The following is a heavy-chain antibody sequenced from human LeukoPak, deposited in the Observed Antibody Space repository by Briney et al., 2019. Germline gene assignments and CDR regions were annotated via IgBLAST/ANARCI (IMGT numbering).Heavy chain of an antibody. D-gene: IGHD2-2*01. V-gene: IGHV3-23*01. CDR1: GFPFSTYA. CDR2: VSDSGGTT. Sequence: GGSLRLSCAASGFPFSTYAMSWVRQAPGKGLEWVSAVSDSGGTTYYADSVKGRFTISRNNSKNTLYLQMNSLRPDDTAVYYCARDPHCSTTSCRRLTLWGQGTLVTVSS. CDR3: ARDPHCSTTSCRRLTL. J-gene: IGHJ4*02.